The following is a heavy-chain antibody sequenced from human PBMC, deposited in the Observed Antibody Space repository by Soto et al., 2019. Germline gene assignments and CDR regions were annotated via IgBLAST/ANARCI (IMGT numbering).Heavy chain of an antibody. D-gene: IGHD3-16*01. CDR3: SRVGTDYANFNYYYYGLCG. Sequence: GGSLRLCCAASGFTVSSNYMSWVRKAPGKGLEWVSVIYSGGSTYYADSVKGRFTIARDISKITMYLQITSLIPEDPAVYYCSRVGTDYANFNYYYYGLCGWDQGTTV. J-gene: IGHJ6*02. V-gene: IGHV3-53*01. CDR2: IYSGGST. CDR1: GFTVSSNY.